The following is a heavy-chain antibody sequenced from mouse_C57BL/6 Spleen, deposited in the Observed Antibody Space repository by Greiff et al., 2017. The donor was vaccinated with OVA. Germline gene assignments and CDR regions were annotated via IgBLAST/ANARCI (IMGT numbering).Heavy chain of an antibody. CDR2: IDPSDSYT. CDR3: GVGSGPFDY. Sequence: QVQLQQPGAELVKPGASVKLSCKASGYTFTSYWMQWVKQRPGQGLEWIGEIDPSDSYTNYNQKFKGKATLTVDTSSRTAYMQLSRLTSEDSAVYYCGVGSGPFDYWGQGTTLTVSS. CDR1: GYTFTSYW. V-gene: IGHV1-50*01. D-gene: IGHD3-2*02. J-gene: IGHJ2*01.